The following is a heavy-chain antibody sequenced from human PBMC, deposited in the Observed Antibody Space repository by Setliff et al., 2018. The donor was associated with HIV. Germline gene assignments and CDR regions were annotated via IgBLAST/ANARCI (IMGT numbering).Heavy chain of an antibody. V-gene: IGHV1-69*06. CDR1: GGTFSRHA. D-gene: IGHD6-19*01. CDR2: IIPTFDTA. CDR3: ARGVHSGGSGWYNWYFDL. Sequence: GASVKVSCKASGGTFSRHAFSWVRQAPGQGLEWMGGIIPTFDTANYAQKFQGRVTITADKSTNTVYMELNSLRSEDTAMYYCARGVHSGGSGWYNWYFDLWGRGTLVTVPS. J-gene: IGHJ2*01.